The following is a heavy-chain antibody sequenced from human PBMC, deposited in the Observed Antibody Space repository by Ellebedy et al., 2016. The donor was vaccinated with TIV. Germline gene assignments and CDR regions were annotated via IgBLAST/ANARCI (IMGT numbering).Heavy chain of an antibody. CDR3: AAGVDYFDY. V-gene: IGHV1-18*01. D-gene: IGHD3-3*01. CDR1: GGTFSSYA. Sequence: AASVKVSCKASGGTFSSYAISWVRQAPGQGLEWMGWISAYNGNTNYAQKLQGRVTMTTDTSTSTAYMELRSLRSDDTAVYYCAAGVDYFDYWGQGTLVTVSS. J-gene: IGHJ4*02. CDR2: ISAYNGNT.